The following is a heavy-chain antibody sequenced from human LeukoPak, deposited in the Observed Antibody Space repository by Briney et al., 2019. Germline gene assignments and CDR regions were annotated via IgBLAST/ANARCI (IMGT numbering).Heavy chain of an antibody. CDR2: ISSSSSYI. CDR1: GFTFSSYS. D-gene: IGHD3-10*01. Sequence: GGSLRLSCAASGFTFSSYSMNWVRQAPGKGLEWVSSISSSSSYIYYADSVKGRFTISRDNSKNTLYPQMNSLRAEDTAVYYCARYATMVRAFDYWGQGTLVTVSS. J-gene: IGHJ4*02. CDR3: ARYATMVRAFDY. V-gene: IGHV3-21*01.